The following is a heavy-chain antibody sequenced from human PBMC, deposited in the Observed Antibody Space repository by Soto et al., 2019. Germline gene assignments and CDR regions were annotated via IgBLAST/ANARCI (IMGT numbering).Heavy chain of an antibody. J-gene: IGHJ4*02. CDR1: GFTFSSYA. CDR2: ISGSGGST. D-gene: IGHD2-21*02. V-gene: IGHV3-23*01. CDR3: AKDTPHIVVVTAIPYYFDY. Sequence: GGSLRLSCAASGFTFSSYAMSWVRQAPGKGLEWVSAISGSGGSTYYADSVKGRFTISRDNSKNTLYLQMNSLRAEDTAVYYCAKDTPHIVVVTAIPYYFDYWGQGTLVTVSS.